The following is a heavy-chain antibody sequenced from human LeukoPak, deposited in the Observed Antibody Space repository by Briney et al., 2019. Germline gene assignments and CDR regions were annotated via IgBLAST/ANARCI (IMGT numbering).Heavy chain of an antibody. Sequence: GGSLRLSCAATGFTFGNYAMSWVRQPPGKGLEWVSLITSGGGSTYYADSVKGRFTISRDNPTDTLSLQMNSLRVEDTAVYYCAKGWGALDHWGQGTLVTVSS. V-gene: IGHV3-23*01. J-gene: IGHJ4*02. CDR3: AKGWGALDH. D-gene: IGHD1-26*01. CDR2: ITSGGGST. CDR1: GFTFGNYA.